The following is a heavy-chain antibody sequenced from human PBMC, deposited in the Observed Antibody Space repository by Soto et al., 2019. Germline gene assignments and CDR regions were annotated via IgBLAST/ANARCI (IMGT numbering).Heavy chain of an antibody. J-gene: IGHJ4*02. D-gene: IGHD1-7*01. Sequence: QVQLVQSEAEVKKPGSSVKVSCKASGRTFSSYAISWVRQAPGQGLEWMGGIIPIFGTANYAQKFQGRVTITADESTSTAYMELSSLRSEDTAVYYCARERVYNWNSAYYFDYWGQGTLVTVSS. V-gene: IGHV1-69*01. CDR3: ARERVYNWNSAYYFDY. CDR1: GRTFSSYA. CDR2: IIPIFGTA.